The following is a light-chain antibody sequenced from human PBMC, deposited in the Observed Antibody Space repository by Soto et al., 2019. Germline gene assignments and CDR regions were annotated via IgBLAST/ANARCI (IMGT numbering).Light chain of an antibody. CDR2: GAS. CDR3: QHYNNWPT. Sequence: EIVMTQSPATLSVSAGERATLSCRASLSVSTNLAWYQQKPGQAPRVLIYGASTRATNIPARFSGSGSGTDFTLTISSLQSEDFALYYCQHYNNWPTFGQGTKVDI. CDR1: LSVSTN. J-gene: IGKJ1*01. V-gene: IGKV3-15*01.